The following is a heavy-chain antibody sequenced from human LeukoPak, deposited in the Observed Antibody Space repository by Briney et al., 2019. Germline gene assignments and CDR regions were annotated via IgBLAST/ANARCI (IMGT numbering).Heavy chain of an antibody. CDR3: SAEHYYQLIS. CDR1: GFPFSDAW. CDR2: VKSRAHGGTT. J-gene: IGHJ4*02. D-gene: IGHD1-26*01. V-gene: IGHV3-15*01. Sequence: PGGSLRLSCAASGFPFSDAWMSWVRQAPGKGLEWVGRVKSRAHGGTTEYAASVKGRVIISRDDSKHIVYLEMNGLIIEDTGVYYCSAEHYYQLISWGQGTLVTVSS.